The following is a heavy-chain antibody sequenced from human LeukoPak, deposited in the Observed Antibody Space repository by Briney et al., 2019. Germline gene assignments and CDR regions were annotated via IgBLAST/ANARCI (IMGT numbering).Heavy chain of an antibody. CDR2: ISGSGGST. J-gene: IGHJ4*02. Sequence: TGGSLRLSCTASGFTFGDYAMSWVRQAPGKGLEWVSAISGSGGSTYYADSVKGRFTISRDNSKNTLYLQMNSLRAEDTAVYYCAKVEMVYATDLPRWGQGTLVTVSS. V-gene: IGHV3-23*01. D-gene: IGHD2-8*01. CDR1: GFTFGDYA. CDR3: AKVEMVYATDLPR.